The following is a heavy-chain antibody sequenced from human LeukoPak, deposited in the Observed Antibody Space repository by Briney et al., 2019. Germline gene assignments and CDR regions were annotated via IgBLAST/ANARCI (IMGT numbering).Heavy chain of an antibody. V-gene: IGHV1-58*01. J-gene: IGHJ4*02. CDR1: GFTFSNSA. D-gene: IGHD1-26*01. CDR3: TSDPTFYSGRYRFDY. Sequence: ASVKVSCKASGFTFSNSAVQWVRQARGQRLEWIGWIVVGSGNTNYAQKFQERVTITRDMSTSTAYMELSSLRSEDTAVYYCTSDPTFYSGRYRFDYWGQGTLVTVSS. CDR2: IVVGSGNT.